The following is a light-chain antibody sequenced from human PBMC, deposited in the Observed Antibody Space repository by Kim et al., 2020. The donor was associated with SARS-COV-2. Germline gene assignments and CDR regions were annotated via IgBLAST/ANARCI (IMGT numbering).Light chain of an antibody. CDR3: QQYYSYPPT. J-gene: IGKJ4*01. V-gene: IGKV1-8*01. CDR1: QGISSY. CDR2: TAS. Sequence: AIRMTQSPSSFSASTGDRVTITCRASQGISSYLAWYQQKPGKAPKLLIYTASTLQSGVPSRFSGSGSETDFTLTISCLQSEDFATFYCQQYYSYPPTFGGGTKVDIK.